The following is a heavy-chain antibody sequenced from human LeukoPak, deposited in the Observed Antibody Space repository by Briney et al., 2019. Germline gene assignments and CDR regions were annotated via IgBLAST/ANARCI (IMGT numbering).Heavy chain of an antibody. D-gene: IGHD6-19*01. CDR3: ARDRKGQAVAGVYYYYYYGMDV. CDR1: GFTFSSYA. Sequence: GGSLRLSCAASGFTFSSYAMSWVRQAPGKGLEWVSAISGSGGSTYYADSVKGRFTISRDNSKNTLYLQMNSLRAEDTAVYYCARDRKGQAVAGVYYYYYYGMDVWGQGTTVTVSS. V-gene: IGHV3-23*01. J-gene: IGHJ6*02. CDR2: ISGSGGST.